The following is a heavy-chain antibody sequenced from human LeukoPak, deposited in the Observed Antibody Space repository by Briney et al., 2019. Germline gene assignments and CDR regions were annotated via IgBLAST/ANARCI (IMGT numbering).Heavy chain of an antibody. J-gene: IGHJ4*02. CDR1: GYIFTSFY. V-gene: IGHV1-2*02. CDR3: ARADDVDTSNLN. CDR2: INPNSGGT. D-gene: IGHD5-18*01. Sequence: ASVRVSCKASGYIFTSFYMHWVRQAPGQELEWMGWINPNSGGTNYAQKLQGRVTMTRDTSISTAYMELSRLRSDDTAVYYCARADDVDTSNLNWGQGTLVTVSS.